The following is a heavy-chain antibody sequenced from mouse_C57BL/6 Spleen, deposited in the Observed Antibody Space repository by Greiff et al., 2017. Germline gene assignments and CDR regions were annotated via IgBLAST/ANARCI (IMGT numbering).Heavy chain of an antibody. CDR3: ARSGYDYEYYAMDY. CDR1: GYAFSSSW. CDR2: IYPGDGDT. J-gene: IGHJ4*01. D-gene: IGHD2-4*01. V-gene: IGHV1-82*01. Sequence: QVQLKESGPELVKPGASVKISCKASGYAFSSSWMNWVKQRPGKGLEWIGRIYPGDGDTNYNGKFKGKATLTADKSSSTAYMQLSSLTSEDSAVYFCARSGYDYEYYAMDYWGQGTSVTVSS.